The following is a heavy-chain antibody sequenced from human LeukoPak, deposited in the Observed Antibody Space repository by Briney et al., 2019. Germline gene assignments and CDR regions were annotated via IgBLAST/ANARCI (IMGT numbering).Heavy chain of an antibody. J-gene: IGHJ6*04. CDR1: GFTFGSYG. Sequence: GGSLRLSCAASGFTFGSYGMHWVRQAPGKGLEWVAVIWYDGSNKYYADSVKGRFTISRDNSKNTLYLQMNSLRAEDTAVYYCATAILTGYYVAYYYYYYGMDVWGKGTTVTVSS. D-gene: IGHD3-9*01. CDR3: ATAILTGYYVAYYYYYYGMDV. CDR2: IWYDGSNK. V-gene: IGHV3-33*01.